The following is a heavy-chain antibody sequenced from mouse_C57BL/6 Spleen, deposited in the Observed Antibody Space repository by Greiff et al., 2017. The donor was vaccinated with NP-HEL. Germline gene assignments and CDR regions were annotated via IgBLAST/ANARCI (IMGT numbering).Heavy chain of an antibody. V-gene: IGHV1-82*01. CDR3: ADLEGFAY. Sequence: VQLQQSGPELVKPGASVKISCKASGYAFSSSWMNWVKQRPGKGLEWIGRIYPGDGDTNYNGKFKGKATLTADKSSSTAYMQLSSLTSEDSAVYFCADLEGFAYWGQGTLVTVSA. CDR1: GYAFSSSW. J-gene: IGHJ3*01. CDR2: IYPGDGDT.